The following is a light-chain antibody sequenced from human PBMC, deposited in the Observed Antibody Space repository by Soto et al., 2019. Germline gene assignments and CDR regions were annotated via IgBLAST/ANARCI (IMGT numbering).Light chain of an antibody. CDR1: QSVGGN. CDR3: QHYGAAPIT. CDR2: GAS. V-gene: IGKV3-20*01. J-gene: IGKJ5*01. Sequence: EIVLPQSPGSLSLSPGDRATLSCRASQSVGGNVAWYQQIPGQPPKLLIFGASSRATGIADKFSGSGSGTDFTLTISRLEPADFALYYCQHYGAAPITVGQGTRLEIK.